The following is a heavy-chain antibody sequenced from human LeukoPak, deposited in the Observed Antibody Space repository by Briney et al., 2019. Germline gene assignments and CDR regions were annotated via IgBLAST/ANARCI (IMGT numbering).Heavy chain of an antibody. CDR3: AKVFGRYFDNYGMDV. CDR2: ISYDGSNK. D-gene: IGHD3-9*01. J-gene: IGHJ6*02. Sequence: PGGSLRLSCAASGFTSSSYGMHWVRQAPGKGLEWVAVISYDGSNKYYADSVKGRFTISRDNSKNTLYLQMNSLRAEDTAVYYCAKVFGRYFDNYGMDVWGQGTTVTVSS. V-gene: IGHV3-30*18. CDR1: GFTSSSYG.